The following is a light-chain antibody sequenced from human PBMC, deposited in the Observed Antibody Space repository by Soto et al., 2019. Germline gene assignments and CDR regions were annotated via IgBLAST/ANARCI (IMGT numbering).Light chain of an antibody. V-gene: IGLV2-14*01. Sequence: QSALTQPASVSGSPGQSITISCTGTSSDVGGYNYVSWYQQHPGKAPKLMIYEVSNRPSGVSNRFSGSKSGNTASLTISGLKAEEEADYYCSSYTSSSTLLVFGGGTKLTVL. J-gene: IGLJ2*01. CDR1: SSDVGGYNY. CDR3: SSYTSSSTLLV. CDR2: EVS.